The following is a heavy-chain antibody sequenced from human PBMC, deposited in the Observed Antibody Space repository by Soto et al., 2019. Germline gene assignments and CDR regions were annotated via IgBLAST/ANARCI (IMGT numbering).Heavy chain of an antibody. CDR2: IYPGDSDT. J-gene: IGHJ4*02. CDR1: GYSFTSYW. V-gene: IGHV5-51*01. CDR3: ARAGYDCWSGYYNFDY. Sequence: GESLKISCKGSGYSFTSYWIGWVRQMPGKGLEWMGIIYPGDSDTRYSPSFQGQVTISADKSISTAYLQWSSLKASDTAMYYCARAGYDCWSGYYNFDYWGQGTLVTVSS. D-gene: IGHD3-3*01.